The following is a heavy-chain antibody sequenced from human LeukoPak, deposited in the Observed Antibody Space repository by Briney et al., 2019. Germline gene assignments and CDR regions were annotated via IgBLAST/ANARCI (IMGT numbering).Heavy chain of an antibody. CDR3: ARSAYYYDSSGYRSATYYFDY. CDR1: GGSISIYY. CDR2: LYTSGST. J-gene: IGHJ4*02. V-gene: IGHV4-4*07. Sequence: SETLSLTCTVSGGSISIYYWSWIRQPAGKGLEWIGRLYTSGSTNYNPSLRSRVTMSVDRSKNQFSLKLSSVTAADTAVYYCARSAYYYDSSGYRSATYYFDYWGQGTLVTVSS. D-gene: IGHD3-22*01.